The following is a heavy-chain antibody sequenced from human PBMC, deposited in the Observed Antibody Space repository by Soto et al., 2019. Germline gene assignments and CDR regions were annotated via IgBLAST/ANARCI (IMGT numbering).Heavy chain of an antibody. D-gene: IGHD6-13*01. CDR2: IWSDGSEK. CDR1: GFNFRNYA. CDR3: VNDVPAAGDPFYFNGLDV. V-gene: IGHV3-33*06. Sequence: GVSLRLSCAASGFNFRNYAMHWVRQAPGEGLEWVAVIWSDGSEKYYGASVKGRVTISRDNFKNTVSLQMNSLRVEDTAMYYCVNDVPAAGDPFYFNGLDVWGQGTTVTVS. J-gene: IGHJ6*02.